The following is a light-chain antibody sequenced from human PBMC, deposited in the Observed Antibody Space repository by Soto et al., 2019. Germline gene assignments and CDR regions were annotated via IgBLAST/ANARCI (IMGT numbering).Light chain of an antibody. Sequence: QSVLTQPASVSGSPGQSITISCTGTSSDVGGYNYVSWFQQHSGKAPKLMIYEVTNRPSGVSNRFSGSKSGNTASLSISGLQAEDEADYYCSSYTSSSTLYVFGTGTKLTVL. J-gene: IGLJ1*01. CDR1: SSDVGGYNY. CDR3: SSYTSSSTLYV. V-gene: IGLV2-14*03. CDR2: EVT.